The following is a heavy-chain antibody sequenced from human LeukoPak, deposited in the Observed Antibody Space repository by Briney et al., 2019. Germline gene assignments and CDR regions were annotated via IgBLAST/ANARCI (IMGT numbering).Heavy chain of an antibody. D-gene: IGHD2-15*01. Sequence: ASVKVSCKASGYTFTGYYMHWVRQAPGQGLEWMGWINPNSGGTNYAQKFQGRVTTTRDTSISTAYMELSRLRSDDTAVYYCARNLDCSGGSCYSFALQLFDYWGQGTLVTVSS. CDR3: ARNLDCSGGSCYSFALQLFDY. CDR2: INPNSGGT. J-gene: IGHJ4*02. CDR1: GYTFTGYY. V-gene: IGHV1-2*02.